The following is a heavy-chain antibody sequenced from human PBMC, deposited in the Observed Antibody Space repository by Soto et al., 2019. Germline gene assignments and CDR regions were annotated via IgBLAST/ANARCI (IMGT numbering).Heavy chain of an antibody. CDR2: IGGDGSER. D-gene: IGHD1-26*01. J-gene: IGHJ4*02. V-gene: IGHV3-7*05. Sequence: PGGSLRLSCAASEFSFSLYWMTWVRQAPGKGLEWVANIGGDGSERNYVDSVKGRFTVSRDNTKKSLYLQMNSLRVEDTAVYFCVRGLYTGSHHFFFWGQGTLVTVSS. CDR1: EFSFSLYW. CDR3: VRGLYTGSHHFFF.